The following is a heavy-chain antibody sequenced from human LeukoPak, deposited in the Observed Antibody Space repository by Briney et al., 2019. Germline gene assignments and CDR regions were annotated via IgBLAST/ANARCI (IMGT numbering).Heavy chain of an antibody. CDR2: IWYDGSNK. CDR1: GFTFSSHG. D-gene: IGHD3-10*01. Sequence: PGGSLRLSCAASGFTFSSHGMHWVRQAPGKGLEWVAVIWYDGSNKYYADSVKGRFTISRDNSKNTLYLQMNSLRAEDTAVYYCARGINYYGSGSYYNQLDYWGQGTLVTVSS. CDR3: ARGINYYGSGSYYNQLDY. V-gene: IGHV3-33*01. J-gene: IGHJ4*02.